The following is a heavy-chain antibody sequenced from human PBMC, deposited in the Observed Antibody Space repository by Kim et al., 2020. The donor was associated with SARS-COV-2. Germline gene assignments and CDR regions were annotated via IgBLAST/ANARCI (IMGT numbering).Heavy chain of an antibody. Sequence: GTTTTCADSVRGRFTVTRDNSKNPLYLQMSSVRAEDTAIYYCANPRQPDYWGQGTLVTVSS. J-gene: IGHJ4*02. V-gene: IGHV3-23*01. D-gene: IGHD6-13*01. CDR2: GTTT. CDR3: ANPRQPDY.